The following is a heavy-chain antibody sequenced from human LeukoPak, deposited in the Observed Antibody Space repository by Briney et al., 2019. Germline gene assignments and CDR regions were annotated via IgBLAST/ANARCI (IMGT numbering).Heavy chain of an antibody. CDR1: GITLSNYG. V-gene: IGHV3-23*01. CDR3: AKGYCSSTSCYTFGWFDP. D-gene: IGHD2-2*02. Sequence: GGSLRLSCAASGITLSNYGMSWVRQAPGKVLEWVAGISGSGGGTNYADSVKGRFTISRDNPKNTLYLQMNSLGAEDTAVYYCAKGYCSSTSCYTFGWFDPWGQGTLVTVSS. CDR2: ISGSGGGT. J-gene: IGHJ5*02.